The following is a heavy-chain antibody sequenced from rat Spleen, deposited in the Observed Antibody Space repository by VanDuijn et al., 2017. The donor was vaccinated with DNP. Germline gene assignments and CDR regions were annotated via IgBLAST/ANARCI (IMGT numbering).Heavy chain of an antibody. CDR2: INNAGST. CDR1: GYSITSSY. CDR3: ARGLNYGGYNYYWYFDF. V-gene: IGHV3-3*01. J-gene: IGHJ1*01. Sequence: VQLKESGPGLVQPSQSLSLTCSVTGYSITSSYWGWIRKFPGNKMEWMGYINNAGSTNYNPSLKSRISITRDTSKNQFFLQVNSVTTEDTATYYCARGLNYGGYNYYWYFDFWGPGTMVTVSS. D-gene: IGHD1-11*01.